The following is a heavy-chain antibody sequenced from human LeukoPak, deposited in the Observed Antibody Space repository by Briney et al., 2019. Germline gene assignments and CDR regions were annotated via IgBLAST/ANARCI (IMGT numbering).Heavy chain of an antibody. CDR3: AKDGEV. J-gene: IGHJ4*02. D-gene: IGHD3-10*01. V-gene: IGHV3-30*18. CDR1: GFTFSSYG. CDR2: ISYDGSEK. Sequence: GGSLRLSCTASGFTFSSYGMHWVRQAPGKGLDWVAVISYDGSEKHHADSVKGRFTISRDNSKNTLYLQMNSLRGDDTALYYCAKDGEVWGQGTLVTVSS.